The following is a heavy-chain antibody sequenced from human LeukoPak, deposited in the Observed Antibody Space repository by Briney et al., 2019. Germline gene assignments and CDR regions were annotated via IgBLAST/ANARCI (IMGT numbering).Heavy chain of an antibody. V-gene: IGHV3-7*01. J-gene: IGHJ4*02. Sequence: PGGSLRLSCAVSGLTFNIYWMSWVRQAPGKGLEWVANIKQDGSEKFYVDSVKGRVSISTDNAKNSLYLQMNSMRAEDKAVFYCARGRYCSGGGCHYFDYWGQGTLVTVSS. CDR3: ARGRYCSGGGCHYFDY. CDR2: IKQDGSEK. CDR1: GLTFNIYW. D-gene: IGHD2-15*01.